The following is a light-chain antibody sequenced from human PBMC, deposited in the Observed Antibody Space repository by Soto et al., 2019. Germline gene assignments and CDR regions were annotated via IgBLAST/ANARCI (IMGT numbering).Light chain of an antibody. V-gene: IGKV3-15*01. J-gene: IGKJ3*01. Sequence: EIVMTQSPATLSLSPGERATLSCRASQSVSSNLACYQQNPGQAPRLLFHGPSTSATGFPARFSGSGSGTEFTITMTSPQSEHLAVYYCQPYSKWPPGTSGPGTQVDI. CDR2: GPS. CDR1: QSVSSN. CDR3: QPYSKWPPGT.